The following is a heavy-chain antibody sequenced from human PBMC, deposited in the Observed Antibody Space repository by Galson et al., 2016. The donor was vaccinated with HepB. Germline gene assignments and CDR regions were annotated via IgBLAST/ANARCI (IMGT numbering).Heavy chain of an antibody. CDR1: GGTFSNYA. J-gene: IGHJ4*02. CDR2: IIPNFGTT. V-gene: IGHV1-69*06. D-gene: IGHD3-10*01. CDR3: ARARGAAATGGFDL. Sequence: SVKVSCKASGGTFSNYAISWVRQAPGQGLEWVGGIIPNFGTTNYAQKFQGRVTITADKFTSTAYMELTSLRSEDTAVYYCARARGAAATGGFDLWGQGSLVIVSS.